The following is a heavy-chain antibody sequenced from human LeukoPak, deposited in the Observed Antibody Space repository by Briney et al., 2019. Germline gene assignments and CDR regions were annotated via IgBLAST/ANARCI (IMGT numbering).Heavy chain of an antibody. CDR3: ARGLGSSYYDILTGYSQAFDI. CDR2: INYNSGSI. V-gene: IGHV3-9*02. J-gene: IGHJ3*02. Sequence: PGGSLRLSCAASGFTSDDCAMHWVRQAPGKGLEWVSSINYNSGSIDYADSVKGRFTISRDNAKSSLYLQMNSLRAEDTALYHCARGLGSSYYDILTGYSQAFDIWGQGTMVTVSS. CDR1: GFTSDDCA. D-gene: IGHD3-9*01.